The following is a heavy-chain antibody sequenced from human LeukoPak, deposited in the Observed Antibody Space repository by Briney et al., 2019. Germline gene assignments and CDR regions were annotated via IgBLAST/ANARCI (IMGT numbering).Heavy chain of an antibody. CDR2: IKQDGSEK. V-gene: IGHV3-7*01. CDR3: ARDRDGGYDSLYYYYYMDV. Sequence: PGGSLRLSCAASGFTLSNYWMSWVRQAPGRGLEWVANIKQDGSEKNYVDSVKGRFTISRDNAKNSLFLQMDDLTAEDTAVYYCARDRDGGYDSLYYYYYMDVWGKGTTVTVSS. J-gene: IGHJ6*03. D-gene: IGHD5-12*01. CDR1: GFTLSNYW.